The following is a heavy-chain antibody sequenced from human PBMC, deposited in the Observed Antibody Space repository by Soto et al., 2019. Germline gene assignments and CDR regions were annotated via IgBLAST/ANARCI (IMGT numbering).Heavy chain of an antibody. V-gene: IGHV1-18*01. J-gene: IGHJ5*02. CDR1: GYTFTSYG. CDR2: ISAYNGNT. CDR3: ARDRRIAAAGNNWFDP. D-gene: IGHD6-13*01. Sequence: ASVKVSCKASGYTFTSYGISWVRQAPGQGLEWMGWISAYNGNTNYAQKLQGRVTMTTDTSTSTAYMELRSLRSDDTAVYYCARDRRIAAAGNNWFDPWGQGTLVTVSS.